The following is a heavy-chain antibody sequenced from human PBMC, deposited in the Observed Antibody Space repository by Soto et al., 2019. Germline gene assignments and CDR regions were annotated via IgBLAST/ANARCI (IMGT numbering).Heavy chain of an antibody. Sequence: GGSLRLSCAASGFTFSSYGMHWVRQAPGKGLEWVAVISYDGSNKYYADSVKGRFTISRDNSKNTLYLQMNSLRSEDTAVYYCAREIFGVIISGGRDAFDIWGQGTMVTVSS. CDR1: GFTFSSYG. V-gene: IGHV3-30*03. CDR3: AREIFGVIISGGRDAFDI. D-gene: IGHD3-3*01. CDR2: ISYDGSNK. J-gene: IGHJ3*02.